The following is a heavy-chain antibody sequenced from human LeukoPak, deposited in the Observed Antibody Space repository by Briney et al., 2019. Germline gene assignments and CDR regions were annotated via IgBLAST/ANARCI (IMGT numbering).Heavy chain of an antibody. CDR1: GGTFSSYT. J-gene: IGHJ4*02. V-gene: IGHV1-69*02. CDR2: IIPILGIA. D-gene: IGHD6-19*01. Sequence: SVKVYCKASGGTFSSYTMSWVRQAPGQGLEWMGRIIPILGIANYAHKFEGRVTITADKSTITAYMELSSLRSEDPAGYYFSLGYSGGWYWDWGQGTRVTRSS. CDR3: SLGYSGGWYWD.